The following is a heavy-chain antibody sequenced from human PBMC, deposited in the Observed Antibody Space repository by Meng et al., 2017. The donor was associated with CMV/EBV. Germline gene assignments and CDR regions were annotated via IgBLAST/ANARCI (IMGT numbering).Heavy chain of an antibody. D-gene: IGHD3-16*01. Sequence: GGSLRLSCAASGFAFSRFWMTWVRQPPGKGLEFVANIKDNGGVKEYADSLKGRFTISRDNARNSVYLQMTNVRAEDTAVYFCTRDWADGFDYWGQGVLVTVSS. CDR1: GFAFSRFW. CDR2: IKDNGGVK. J-gene: IGHJ4*02. V-gene: IGHV3-7*01. CDR3: TRDWADGFDY.